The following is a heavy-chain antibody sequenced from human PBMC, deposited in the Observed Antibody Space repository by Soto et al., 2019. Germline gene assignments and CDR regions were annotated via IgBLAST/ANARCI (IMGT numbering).Heavy chain of an antibody. V-gene: IGHV4-4*02. CDR2: IYHSGST. CDR3: ARRGGSSVTSTGFDY. CDR1: W. J-gene: IGHJ4*02. D-gene: IGHD2-15*01. Sequence: WITWVRQPPGKGLEWIGEIYHSGSTNYNPSLKSRVTISVDKSKNQFSLKLSSVTAADTAVYYCARRGGSSVTSTGFDYWGQGTLVTVSS.